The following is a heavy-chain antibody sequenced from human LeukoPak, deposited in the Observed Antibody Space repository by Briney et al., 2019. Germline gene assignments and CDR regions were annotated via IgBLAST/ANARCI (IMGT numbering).Heavy chain of an antibody. J-gene: IGHJ5*02. CDR1: GGSISSYY. V-gene: IGHV4-4*07. CDR2: IYTSGST. CDR3: ARVPVAAAGTYGFNWFDP. Sequence: SETMSLTSTVSGGSISSYYWSWIRQPAGKGLEWIGRIYTSGSTNYNPSVKSRVTMSVVTSKNQFSLKLSSVTAADTAVYYCARVPVAAAGTYGFNWFDPWGQGTLVTVSS. D-gene: IGHD6-13*01.